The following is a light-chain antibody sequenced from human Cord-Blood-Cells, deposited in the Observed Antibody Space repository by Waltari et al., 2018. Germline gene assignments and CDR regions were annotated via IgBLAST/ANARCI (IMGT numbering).Light chain of an antibody. CDR2: GNS. J-gene: IGLJ1*01. CDR1: SPNIGAGYD. V-gene: IGLV1-40*01. Sequence: QSVLTQPPSVSGAPGQRVTISCTGSSPNIGAGYDVHWYQQLPGTAPKLPLYGNSNRPSGVPDLFSGSKSGTSASLAITGLQAEDEADYYCQSYDSSLSAYVFGTGTKVTVL. CDR3: QSYDSSLSAYV.